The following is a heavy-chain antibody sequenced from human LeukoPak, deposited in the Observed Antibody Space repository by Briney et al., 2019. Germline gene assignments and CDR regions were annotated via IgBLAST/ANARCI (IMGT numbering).Heavy chain of an antibody. CDR1: GFTFSDYW. V-gene: IGHV3-7*01. Sequence: GGSLRLSCVASGFTFSDYWMSWVRQAPGRGLEWVANIETDGDQKNYVGSVKGRFAISRDNARNSLYLQMNSLRDEDTAVYYCARDIPSGFYTPDYWGRGTLVTVSS. J-gene: IGHJ4*02. D-gene: IGHD5-12*01. CDR3: ARDIPSGFYTPDY. CDR2: IETDGDQK.